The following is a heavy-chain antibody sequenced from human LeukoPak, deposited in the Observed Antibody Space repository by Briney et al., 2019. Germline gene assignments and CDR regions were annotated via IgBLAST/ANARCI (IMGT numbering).Heavy chain of an antibody. J-gene: IGHJ4*02. D-gene: IGHD6-19*01. Sequence: PSETLSLTCAVYGGSFSGYYWSWIRQPPGKGLEWIGEINHSGSTNYNPSRKSRVTISVDTSKNQFSLKLSSVTAADTAVYYCARSYLGGWYYFDYWGQGTLVTVSS. CDR3: ARSYLGGWYYFDY. V-gene: IGHV4-34*01. CDR1: GGSFSGYY. CDR2: INHSGST.